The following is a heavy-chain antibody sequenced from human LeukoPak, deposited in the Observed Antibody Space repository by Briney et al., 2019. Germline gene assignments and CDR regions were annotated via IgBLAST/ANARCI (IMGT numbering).Heavy chain of an antibody. J-gene: IGHJ4*02. CDR2: ISWNSGSI. V-gene: IGHV3-9*01. CDR3: AKDISHWGNFNFDY. CDR1: GFTFDDYA. D-gene: IGHD4-23*01. Sequence: PGGSLRLSCAASGFTFDDYAMHWVRHAPGKGLEWVSGISWNSGSIGYADSVKGRFTISRDNAKNSLYLQMNSLRAEDTALYYCAKDISHWGNFNFDYWGQGTLVTVSS.